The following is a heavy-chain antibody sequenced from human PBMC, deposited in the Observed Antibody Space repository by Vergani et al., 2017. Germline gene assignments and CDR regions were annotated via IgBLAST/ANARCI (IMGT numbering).Heavy chain of an antibody. CDR2: IIPIFGTA. CDR3: ARGGCSSTSCYTGYFQH. CDR1: GGTFSSYA. D-gene: IGHD2-2*01. J-gene: IGHJ1*01. V-gene: IGHV1-69*06. Sequence: QVQLVQSGAEVKKPGSSVKVSCKASGGTFSSYAISWVRQAPGQGLEWMGGIIPIFGTANYAQKFQGRVTITAAKSTSTAYMELSSLRSEDTAVYYCARGGCSSTSCYTGYFQHWGQGTLVTVSS.